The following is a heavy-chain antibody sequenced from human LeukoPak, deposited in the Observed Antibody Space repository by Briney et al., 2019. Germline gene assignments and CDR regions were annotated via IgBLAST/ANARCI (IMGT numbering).Heavy chain of an antibody. Sequence: GASVKVSCKASGYTFTSYGISWVRQAPGQGLEWMGWISAYNGNTNYAQKLQGRVTMTTDTSTSTAYMELRSLRSDDTAVYYCAREREPPAGYSSGWYPYYFDYWGQGTLVTVSS. J-gene: IGHJ4*02. CDR1: GYTFTSYG. D-gene: IGHD6-19*01. CDR3: AREREPPAGYSSGWYPYYFDY. V-gene: IGHV1-18*01. CDR2: ISAYNGNT.